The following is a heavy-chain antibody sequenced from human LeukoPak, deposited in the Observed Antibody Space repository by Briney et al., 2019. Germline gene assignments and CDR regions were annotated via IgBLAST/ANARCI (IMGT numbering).Heavy chain of an antibody. V-gene: IGHV3-23*01. J-gene: IGHJ4*02. CDR2: ISGSGGST. CDR3: ANSDTAMVWDY. D-gene: IGHD5-18*01. CDR1: GFTFSSYA. Sequence: GGSLRLSCAASGFTFSSYAMSWDRQAPGKGREWVSAISGSGGSTYYADSVKGRFTISRDNSKNTLYLQMNSLRAEDTAVYYCANSDTAMVWDYWGQGTLVTVSS.